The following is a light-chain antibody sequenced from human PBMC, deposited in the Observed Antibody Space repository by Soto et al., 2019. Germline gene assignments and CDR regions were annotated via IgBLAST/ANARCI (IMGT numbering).Light chain of an antibody. CDR2: AAS. Sequence: DIQMTQSPSTLSASVGDRVTITCRASQTIRNWLAWYQQNAGKAPKVLIYAASTLQSGVPSMFSGSGSGTDFTLTISSLQPEDFATYYCQQRDTSPPFGPGTKVDIK. CDR3: QQRDTSPP. V-gene: IGKV1-5*01. J-gene: IGKJ3*01. CDR1: QTIRNW.